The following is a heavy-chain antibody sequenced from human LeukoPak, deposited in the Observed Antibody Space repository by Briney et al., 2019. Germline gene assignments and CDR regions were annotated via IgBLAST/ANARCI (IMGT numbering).Heavy chain of an antibody. V-gene: IGHV3-7*01. D-gene: IGHD3-3*01. CDR2: IKRDGSEK. Sequence: GGSLRLSCAASGFTFSSYWMSWVRQAPGKGLEWVANIKRDGSEKYYVDSVKGRFTISRDNAKNSLYLQMNSLRAEDTAVYYCARSGDDFWSGYYLHYFDYWGQGTLVTVSS. CDR3: ARSGDDFWSGYYLHYFDY. J-gene: IGHJ4*02. CDR1: GFTFSSYW.